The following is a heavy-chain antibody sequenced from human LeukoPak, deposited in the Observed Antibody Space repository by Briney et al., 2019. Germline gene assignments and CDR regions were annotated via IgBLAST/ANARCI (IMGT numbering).Heavy chain of an antibody. CDR1: GFTFSSYG. CDR2: IYSGGST. CDR3: ARAGITMVRGVITYYFDY. J-gene: IGHJ4*02. V-gene: IGHV3-66*01. D-gene: IGHD3-10*01. Sequence: GGSLRLSCAASGFTFSSYGMSWVRQAPGKGLEWVSIIYSGGSTFYADSVRGRFTISRDNSKNTLYLQMNSLRAGDTAVYYCARAGITMVRGVITYYFDYWGQGTLVTVSS.